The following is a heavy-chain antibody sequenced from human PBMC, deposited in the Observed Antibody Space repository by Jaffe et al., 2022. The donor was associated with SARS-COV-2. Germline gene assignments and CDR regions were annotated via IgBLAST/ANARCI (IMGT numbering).Heavy chain of an antibody. CDR3: ATAVGLTTVTPTSYGMDV. D-gene: IGHD4-17*01. J-gene: IGHJ6*02. Sequence: QVQLQESGPGLVKPSETLSLTCAVSGGSIDSYYWSWIRQPPGKGLEWIGYIYYIGSSNYNPSLKSRVTISVDTSKNQFSLKLHSVTAADTAVYYCATAVGLTTVTPTSYGMDVWGQGTTVTVSS. CDR1: GGSIDSYY. V-gene: IGHV4-59*01. CDR2: IYYIGSS.